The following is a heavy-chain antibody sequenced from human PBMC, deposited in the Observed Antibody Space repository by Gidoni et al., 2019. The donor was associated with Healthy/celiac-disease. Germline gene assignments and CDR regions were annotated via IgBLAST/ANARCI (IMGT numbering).Heavy chain of an antibody. CDR2: ISGSGGST. J-gene: IGHJ6*02. Sequence: EVQLLESGGGLVQPGGSLRLSCAAPGLTFSSYAMSWVRQAPGKGLEWVSAISGSGGSTYYADSVKGRFTISRDNSKNTLYLQMNSLRAEDTAVYYCAKDPLRYSSGGHYYYGMDVWGQGTTVTVSS. D-gene: IGHD3-9*01. V-gene: IGHV3-23*01. CDR3: AKDPLRYSSGGHYYYGMDV. CDR1: GLTFSSYA.